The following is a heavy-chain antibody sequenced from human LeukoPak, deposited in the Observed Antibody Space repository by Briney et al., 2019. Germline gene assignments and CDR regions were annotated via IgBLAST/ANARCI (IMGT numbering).Heavy chain of an antibody. D-gene: IGHD6-13*01. Sequence: GGSLRLSCAAPGFTVSSNYMSWVRQAPGKGLEWVSVIYSGGSTYYADSVKGRFTISRDNSKNTLYLQMNSLRAEDTAVYYCAREGIVAAGFDYWGQGTLVTVSS. CDR3: AREGIVAAGFDY. J-gene: IGHJ4*02. CDR2: IYSGGST. V-gene: IGHV3-66*01. CDR1: GFTVSSNY.